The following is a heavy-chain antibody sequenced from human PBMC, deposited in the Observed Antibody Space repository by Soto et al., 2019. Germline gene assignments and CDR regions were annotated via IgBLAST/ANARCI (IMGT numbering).Heavy chain of an antibody. J-gene: IGHJ6*02. D-gene: IGHD6-6*01. CDR2: IYTSGST. CDR3: ARGLAARPRDYYCGMDV. V-gene: IGHV4-4*07. CDR1: GGSISSYY. Sequence: SETLSLTCTVSGGSISSYYWSWIRQPAGKGLEWIGRIYTSGSTNYNPSLKSRVTMSVDTSKNQFSLKLSSVTAADTAVYYCARGLAARPRDYYCGMDVWGQGTTVTVSS.